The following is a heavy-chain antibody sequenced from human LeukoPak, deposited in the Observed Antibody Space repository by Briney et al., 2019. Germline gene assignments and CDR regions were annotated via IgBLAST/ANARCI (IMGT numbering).Heavy chain of an antibody. CDR3: ASLYSSSWYRVDY. J-gene: IGHJ4*02. CDR1: GGSISSYY. D-gene: IGHD6-13*01. Sequence: PSETLSLTCTVSGGSISSYYWSWIRQPPGKGLEWIGYIYYSGSANYNPSLKSRVTISVDTSKNQFSLKLSSVTAADTAVYYCASLYSSSWYRVDYWGQGTLVTVSS. V-gene: IGHV4-59*01. CDR2: IYYSGSA.